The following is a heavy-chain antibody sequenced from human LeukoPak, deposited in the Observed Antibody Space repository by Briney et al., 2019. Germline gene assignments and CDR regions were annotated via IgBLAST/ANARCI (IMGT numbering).Heavy chain of an antibody. CDR2: IYSGGST. D-gene: IGHD4-23*01. V-gene: IGHV3-53*01. Sequence: GGSLRLSCAASGFTVSSNYMSWVRQAPGKGLEWVSVIYSGGSTYYADSVKGRFTISRDNSKNTLYLQMNSLRAEDTAVYYCAKDTTTVVTRGAFDIWGRGTMVTVSS. J-gene: IGHJ3*02. CDR1: GFTVSSNY. CDR3: AKDTTTVVTRGAFDI.